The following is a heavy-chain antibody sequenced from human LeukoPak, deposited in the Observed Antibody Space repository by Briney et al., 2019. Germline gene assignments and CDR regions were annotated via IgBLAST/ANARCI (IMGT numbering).Heavy chain of an antibody. CDR3: ARDSGTTGEVKFDP. CDR1: GGSINTNY. CDR2: IYYTGST. V-gene: IGHV4-59*12. J-gene: IGHJ5*02. D-gene: IGHD3-10*01. Sequence: SETLSLTCTVSGGSINTNYWTWIRQPPGKGLEWIGYIYYTGSTTYNPSLKSRVSMSIDTSKNQFSLKLMSVTAADTAVYYCARDSGTTGEVKFDPWGQGTLVTVSS.